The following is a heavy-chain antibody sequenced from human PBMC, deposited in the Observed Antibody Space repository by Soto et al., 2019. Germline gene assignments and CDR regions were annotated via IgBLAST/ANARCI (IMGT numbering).Heavy chain of an antibody. J-gene: IGHJ4*02. CDR3: ARDGGRHSGGIDY. V-gene: IGHV1-69*01. D-gene: IGHD1-26*01. Sequence: QVQLVQSGAEVKKPGSSVKVSCKASGGTFSSYSINWVRQAPGQGLEWMGEVIPIFGTANYAQKFQGSVTITEDESTCTAYMELSSLRSDDTAVYYCARDGGRHSGGIDYRGQGTLVTVSS. CDR1: GGTFSSYS. CDR2: VIPIFGTA.